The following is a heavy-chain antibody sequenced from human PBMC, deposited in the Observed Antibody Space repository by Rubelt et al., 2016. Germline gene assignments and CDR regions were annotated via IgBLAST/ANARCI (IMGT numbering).Heavy chain of an antibody. CDR1: GGSFSGYY. CDR3: ARTNCSSTSCYSSNWFDP. V-gene: IGHV4-34*01. J-gene: IGHJ5*02. D-gene: IGHD2-2*02. CDR2: INHSGST. Sequence: QVQLQQWGAGLLKPSETLSLTCAVYGGSFSGYYWSWIRQPPGKGLEWIGEINHSGSTNYNPSLKGRVTISVDTSKNQCSLKLSSVTAADTAVYYCARTNCSSTSCYSSNWFDPWGQGTLVTVSS.